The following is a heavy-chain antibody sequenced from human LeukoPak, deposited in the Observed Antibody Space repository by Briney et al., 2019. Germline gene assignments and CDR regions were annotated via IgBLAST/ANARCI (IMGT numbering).Heavy chain of an antibody. CDR3: ARDISLFDI. J-gene: IGHJ3*02. Sequence: GGSLRLSCAASGFTFRSYEMNWVRQAPGKGLEWVSYISSSGSTIYYEDSVKGRFTISRDNAKNSLYLQMNSLRAEDTAVYYCARDISLFDIWGQGTMVTVSS. CDR1: GFTFRSYE. CDR2: ISSSGSTI. V-gene: IGHV3-48*03. D-gene: IGHD3-9*01.